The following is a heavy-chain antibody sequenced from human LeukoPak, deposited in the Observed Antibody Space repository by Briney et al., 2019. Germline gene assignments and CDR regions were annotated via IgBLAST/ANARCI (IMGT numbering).Heavy chain of an antibody. D-gene: IGHD6-19*01. CDR1: GYTFTGYY. V-gene: IGHV1-2*02. J-gene: IGHJ4*02. Sequence: ASVTVSCKASGYTFTGYYLHWVRQAPGQGLEWTGRINPSSGDTNYAQQSQGRVTMTRDTSISTAYLELSTLTSDDTAVYFCARVSVAGTPDRDYFDYWGQGTLVTVSS. CDR3: ARVSVAGTPDRDYFDY. CDR2: INPSSGDT.